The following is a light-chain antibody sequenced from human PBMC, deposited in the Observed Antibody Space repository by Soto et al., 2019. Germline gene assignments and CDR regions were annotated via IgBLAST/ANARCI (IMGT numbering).Light chain of an antibody. V-gene: IGLV2-14*01. J-gene: IGLJ1*01. CDR3: CSFTSGNTAYV. CDR1: SSDVGGYNY. Sequence: VLTQPGSVSGSPGQSITISCTGTSSDVGGYNYVSWYQQHPGKAPKLMIYEVTNRPSGVSSRFSGSKSGNTASLTISGLQAEDEADYYCCSFTSGNTAYVFGTGTKVTVL. CDR2: EVT.